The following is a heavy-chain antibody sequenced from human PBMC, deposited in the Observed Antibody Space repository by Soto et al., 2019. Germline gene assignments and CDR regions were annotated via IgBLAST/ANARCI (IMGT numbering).Heavy chain of an antibody. V-gene: IGHV4-30-4*01. Sequence: TLSLTCSVSGRSINSDDHYWPWIRQPPGKGLEWIGSIYYSGTTNYNPSLKSRITVSIDTSKNQFSLDLTSVTAADTALYYCARQSRAAYSFAPSGQRTPVTLS. J-gene: IGHJ5*02. CDR2: IYYSGTT. D-gene: IGHD2-15*01. CDR1: GRSINSDDHY. CDR3: ARQSRAAYSFAP.